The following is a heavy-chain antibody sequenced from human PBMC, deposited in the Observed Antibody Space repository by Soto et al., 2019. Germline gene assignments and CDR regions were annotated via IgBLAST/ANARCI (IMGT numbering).Heavy chain of an antibody. CDR1: VLNFSSYG. CDR2: ISGSGGSA. CDR3: IKGGYDLQDSGTYGTFDD. V-gene: IGHV3-23*01. J-gene: IGHJ4*02. Sequence: WGSLRSASAPSVLNFSSYGMSSVRQAPGSGLDWVSAISGSGGSAYYADSVKGRFSISRDDTKKTLFLQMNPLRAEDTAVYFWIKGGYDLQDSGTYGTFDDWGRGTLVTDSP. D-gene: IGHD1-26*01.